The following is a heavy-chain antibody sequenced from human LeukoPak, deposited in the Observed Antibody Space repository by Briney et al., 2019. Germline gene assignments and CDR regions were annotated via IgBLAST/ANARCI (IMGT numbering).Heavy chain of an antibody. D-gene: IGHD3-10*01. Sequence: GGSLRLSCAASGFTFSSYAMSWVRQAPGKGLEWVSAISGSGGSTYYADSVKGRFTISRDNSKNTPYLQMNSLRAEDTAVYYCAKAMVRGVIPYYFDYWGQGTLVTVSS. CDR1: GFTFSSYA. CDR2: ISGSGGST. CDR3: AKAMVRGVIPYYFDY. J-gene: IGHJ4*02. V-gene: IGHV3-23*01.